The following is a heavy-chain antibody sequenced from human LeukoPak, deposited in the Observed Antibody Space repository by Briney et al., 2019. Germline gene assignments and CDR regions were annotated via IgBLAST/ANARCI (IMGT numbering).Heavy chain of an antibody. V-gene: IGHV4-34*01. Sequence: PSETLSLTCAVSGVSFGRYSWTWIRQSPGKGLECIGEINFSGYTKYNPSLKSRVTMSVETSKNQFSLKLASVTAADTAIYFCARVGSTPAKFDHWGQGALVTVSS. CDR1: GVSFGRYS. J-gene: IGHJ4*02. CDR2: INFSGYT. D-gene: IGHD2-2*01. CDR3: ARVGSTPAKFDH.